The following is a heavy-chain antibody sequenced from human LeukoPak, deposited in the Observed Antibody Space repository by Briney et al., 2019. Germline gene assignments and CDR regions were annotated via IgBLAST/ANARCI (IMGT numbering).Heavy chain of an antibody. CDR3: ARGQLLYYYGSGSYFFH. Sequence: ASAKVSCKASGYTFTGYYMHWVRQAPGQGLEWMGWINPNSGGTNYAQKFQGRVTMTRDTSISTAYMELSRLRSDDTAVYYCARGQLLYYYGSGSYFFHWGQGTLVTVSS. CDR2: INPNSGGT. D-gene: IGHD3-10*01. V-gene: IGHV1-2*02. CDR1: GYTFTGYY. J-gene: IGHJ4*02.